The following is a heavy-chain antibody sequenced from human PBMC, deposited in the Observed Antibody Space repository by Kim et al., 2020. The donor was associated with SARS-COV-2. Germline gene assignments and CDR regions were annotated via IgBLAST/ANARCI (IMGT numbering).Heavy chain of an antibody. CDR1: GYTFSSYG. CDR2: LNAYNGNT. D-gene: IGHD2-15*01. V-gene: IGHV1-18*01. J-gene: IGHJ4*02. CDR3: ARQVAVACLCY. Sequence: ASVKVSCKTYGYTFSSYGISWVRQAPGQGLEWMGWLNAYNGNTDSAQRFQDRVTMTTDTTTSTAYMELRGLTLDDTAMYYCARQVAVACLCYWGQGSLVT.